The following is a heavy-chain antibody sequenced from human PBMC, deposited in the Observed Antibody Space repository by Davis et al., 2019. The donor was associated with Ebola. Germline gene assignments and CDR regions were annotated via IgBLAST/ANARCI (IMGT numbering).Heavy chain of an antibody. J-gene: IGHJ4*02. Sequence: GESLKISCAASGFTFSSYDMSWVRQAPGKGLEWVSAISGSGEEIYYADSVKGRFTISRDNSKSTLYVQMNSLRDEDTAVYYCANDPLGVGTGTFENWGQGTLVTVSS. V-gene: IGHV3-23*01. CDR3: ANDPLGVGTGTFEN. CDR2: ISGSGEEI. CDR1: GFTFSSYD. D-gene: IGHD1-7*01.